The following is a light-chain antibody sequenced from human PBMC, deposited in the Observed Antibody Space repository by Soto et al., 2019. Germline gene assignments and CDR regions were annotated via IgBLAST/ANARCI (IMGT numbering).Light chain of an antibody. CDR1: QSIGTN. Sequence: EIVMTQSPATLSVSPGERATLSCRASQSIGTNLGWYQQRPGQPPRLLIYGASARVSGIPARFSGSGSGTEFTLAISSLQSEGFAVYYCQQYNNWPPMYTFGQGTKLEIK. J-gene: IGKJ2*01. CDR3: QQYNNWPPMYT. CDR2: GAS. V-gene: IGKV3-15*01.